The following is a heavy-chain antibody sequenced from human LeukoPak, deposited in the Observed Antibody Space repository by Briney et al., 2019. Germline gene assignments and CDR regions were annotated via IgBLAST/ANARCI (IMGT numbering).Heavy chain of an antibody. Sequence: GGSLRLSCAASGFTFSSYSMNWVRQAPGKGLEWVSYITYSGSTIYYADSVKGRFISSRDNTKNSLYLQMNSLRAEDTAIYYCARDLRIVSGSYLDYWGQGTLVTVSS. CDR2: ITYSGSTI. CDR1: GFTFSSYS. CDR3: ARDLRIVSGSYLDY. D-gene: IGHD1-26*01. V-gene: IGHV3-48*04. J-gene: IGHJ4*02.